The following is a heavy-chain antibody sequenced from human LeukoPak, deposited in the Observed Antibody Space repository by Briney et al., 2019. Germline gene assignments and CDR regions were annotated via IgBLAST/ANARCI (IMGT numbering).Heavy chain of an antibody. CDR2: INHSGST. CDR1: GGSFSGYY. J-gene: IGHJ6*02. Sequence: PSETLSLTCAVYGGSFSGYYWSWIRQPPGKGLEWIGEINHSGSTNYNPSLKSRVTTSVDTSKNQFSLKLSSVTAADTAVYYCARGLNVFGVVIPLYGMDVWGQGTTVTVSS. D-gene: IGHD3-3*01. CDR3: ARGLNVFGVVIPLYGMDV. V-gene: IGHV4-34*01.